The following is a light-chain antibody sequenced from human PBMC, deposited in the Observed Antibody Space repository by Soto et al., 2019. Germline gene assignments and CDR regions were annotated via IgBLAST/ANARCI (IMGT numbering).Light chain of an antibody. CDR1: QSLSIN. J-gene: IGKJ5*01. CDR3: QQYNNWPIT. Sequence: EIVMTQSPATLSVSPGERATLSCRASQSLSINLAWYQEKPGQPPRLLIYGASTRATGIPARFSGSGSGTEFTLTISSLQSEDFAVYYCQQYNNWPITFGQGTRLEIK. V-gene: IGKV3-15*01. CDR2: GAS.